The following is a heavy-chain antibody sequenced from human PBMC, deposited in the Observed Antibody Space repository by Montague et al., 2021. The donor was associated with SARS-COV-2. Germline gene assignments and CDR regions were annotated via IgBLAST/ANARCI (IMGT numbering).Heavy chain of an antibody. V-gene: IGHV4-59*01. J-gene: IGHJ4*01. CDR2: IFYSGST. Sequence: SETLSLTCTVSGDSMSGYYWSWVRQAPGTGLEWIGYIFYSGSTSXNPSLNSRVTISIDTSKKQFSLKLTSVTAADTAVYFCAREGGTKSSHWWGAFDFWGHGTLVTVSS. D-gene: IGHD2-15*01. CDR3: AREGGTKSSHWWGAFDF. CDR1: GDSMSGYY.